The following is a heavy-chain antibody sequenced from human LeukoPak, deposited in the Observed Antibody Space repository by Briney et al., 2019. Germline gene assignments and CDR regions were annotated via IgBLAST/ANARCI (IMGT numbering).Heavy chain of an antibody. V-gene: IGHV4-59*12. D-gene: IGHD6-13*01. Sequence: SETLSLTCTVSGGSISSYYWSWVRQPPGKGLEWIGYIYYSGSTNYSPSLKSRVTISVDTSKNQFSLKLSSVTAADSAVYYCARESIAAATRGVDAFDIWGQGTMVTVSS. J-gene: IGHJ3*02. CDR3: ARESIAAATRGVDAFDI. CDR1: GGSISSYY. CDR2: IYYSGST.